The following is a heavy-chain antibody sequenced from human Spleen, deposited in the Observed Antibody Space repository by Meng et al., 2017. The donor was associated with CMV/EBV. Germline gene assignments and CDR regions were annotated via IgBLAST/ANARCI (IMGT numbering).Heavy chain of an antibody. CDR2: IYWNDDK. D-gene: IGHD3-10*01. V-gene: IGHV2-5*01. CDR3: AHRRITMIRGVSTFDY. Sequence: SGPTLVKPTQTLTLTCTFPGFSLSTSGVGVGWIRQPPGKALEWLALIYWNDDKRYSPSLKTRLTITKDTSKNQVVLTMTNMDPVDTGTYYCAHRRITMIRGVSTFDYWGQGTLVTVSS. CDR1: GFSLSTSGVG. J-gene: IGHJ4*02.